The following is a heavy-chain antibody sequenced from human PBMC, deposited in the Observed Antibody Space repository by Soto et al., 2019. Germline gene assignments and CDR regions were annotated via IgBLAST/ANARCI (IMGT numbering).Heavy chain of an antibody. J-gene: IGHJ5*02. V-gene: IGHV4-4*07. D-gene: IGHD2-15*01. CDR2: IYTSGST. CDR3: ARDHYCSGGSCHNWFDP. CDR1: GGSIISYY. Sequence: PSETLSLTCTVSGGSIISYYCSWIRQPSGKGLEWIGRIYTSGSTNYNPSLKSRVTMSVDTSKNQFSLKLSSVTAADTAVYYCARDHYCSGGSCHNWFDPWGRGTLVTVSS.